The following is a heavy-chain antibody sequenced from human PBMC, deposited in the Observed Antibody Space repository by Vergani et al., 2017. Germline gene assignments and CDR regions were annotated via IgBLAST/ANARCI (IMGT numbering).Heavy chain of an antibody. V-gene: IGHV3-20*03. CDR3: AKDEVTYYYGSGSYSSFDY. D-gene: IGHD3-10*01. J-gene: IGHJ4*02. Sequence: EVQLVESGGGVVRPGGSLRLSFAASGFTFDDYGMSWVRHAPGTGLGWVSGINWNGGSTGYADSVKGRFTISRDNAKNTLYLQMNSLRAEDTAVYYCAKDEVTYYYGSGSYSSFDYWGQGTLVTVSS. CDR2: INWNGGST. CDR1: GFTFDDYG.